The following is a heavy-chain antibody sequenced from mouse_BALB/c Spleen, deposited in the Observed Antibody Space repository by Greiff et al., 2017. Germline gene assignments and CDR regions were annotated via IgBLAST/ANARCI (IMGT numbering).Heavy chain of an antibody. J-gene: IGHJ2*01. CDR2: IDPENGNP. V-gene: IGHV14-1*02. CDR3: ARNPGYDGYSYYFDY. Sequence: EVQLQQSGAELVRPGALVKLSCKASGFNIKDYYMHWVKQRPEQGLEWIGWIDPENGNPIYDPKFQGKASITADTSSNTAYLQLSSLTSEDTAVYYCARNPGYDGYSYYFDYWGQGTTLTVSS. CDR1: GFNIKDYY. D-gene: IGHD2-3*01.